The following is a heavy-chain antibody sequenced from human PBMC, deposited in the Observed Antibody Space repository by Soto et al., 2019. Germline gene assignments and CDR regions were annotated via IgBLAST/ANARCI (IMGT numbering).Heavy chain of an antibody. D-gene: IGHD3-10*01. J-gene: IGHJ4*02. Sequence: EVQLVESGGGLVQPGGSLRLSCAASGFTFSEHYMDWVRQTPGKGLEWVGRIRNKANSYNTEYAASVRGRITISRDDSKYSLDLQIISLPTGETAIYYSFRAARTGNRQNGVDYWGQGTQLTVS. V-gene: IGHV3-72*01. CDR3: FRAARTGNRQNGVDY. CDR2: IRNKANSYNT. CDR1: GFTFSEHY.